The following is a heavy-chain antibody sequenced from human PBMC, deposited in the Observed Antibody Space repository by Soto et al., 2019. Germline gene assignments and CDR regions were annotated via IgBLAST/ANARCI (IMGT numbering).Heavy chain of an antibody. CDR1: GYIFTNYY. D-gene: IGHD2-21*02. Sequence: ASVKVSCKASGYIFTNYYMHWVRQAPGQGLEWMGTINAGGGYTTYAQRFQGRVTMTRDTSTSTVSMELSSLRYEDTALYYCTRVGSIVVVPAPFYRWGQGTLVTVAS. J-gene: IGHJ5*02. CDR3: TRVGSIVVVPAPFYR. V-gene: IGHV1-46*03. CDR2: INAGGGYT.